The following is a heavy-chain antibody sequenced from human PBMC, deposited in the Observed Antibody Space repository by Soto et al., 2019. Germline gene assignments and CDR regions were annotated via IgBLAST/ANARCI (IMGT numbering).Heavy chain of an antibody. V-gene: IGHV1-69*01. CDR1: GGTFSSYA. CDR3: ARGGYCGGDCLPTFAEYFQH. CDR2: IIPIFGTA. J-gene: IGHJ1*01. Sequence: QVQLVQSGAEVKKPGSSVKVSCKASGGTFSSYAISWVRQAPGQGLEWMGGIIPIFGTANYAQKFQGRVTITADESTSTAYMELSSLRSGDTAVYYCARGGYCGGDCLPTFAEYFQHWGQGTLVTVSS. D-gene: IGHD2-21*02.